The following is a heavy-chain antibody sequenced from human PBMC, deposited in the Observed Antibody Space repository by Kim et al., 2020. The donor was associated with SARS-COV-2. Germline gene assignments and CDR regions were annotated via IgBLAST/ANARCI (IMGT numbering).Heavy chain of an antibody. CDR2: IYYSGST. CDR1: GGSISSGGYY. J-gene: IGHJ6*02. D-gene: IGHD6-6*01. CDR3: ARDSPELKGWGRSRPVSYGMDV. Sequence: SETLSLTCTVSGGSISSGGYYWSWIRQHPGKGLEWIGYIYYSGSTYYNPSLKSRVTISVDTSKNQFSLKLSSVTAADTAVYYCARDSPELKGWGRSRPVSYGMDVWGQGTTVTVSS. V-gene: IGHV4-31*03.